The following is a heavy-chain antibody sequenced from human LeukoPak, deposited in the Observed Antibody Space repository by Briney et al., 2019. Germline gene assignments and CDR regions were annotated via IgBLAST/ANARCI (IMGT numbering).Heavy chain of an antibody. Sequence: GASVKVSCKASGGTFSSYAISWVRQAPGQGLEWMGGIIPIFGTANYAQKFQGRVTITADESTSTAYMELSSLRSEDTAVYYCAREIRYYGGNSGFSLDYWGQGTLVTVSS. J-gene: IGHJ4*02. CDR3: AREIRYYGGNSGFSLDY. CDR2: IIPIFGTA. CDR1: GGTFSSYA. V-gene: IGHV1-69*13. D-gene: IGHD4-23*01.